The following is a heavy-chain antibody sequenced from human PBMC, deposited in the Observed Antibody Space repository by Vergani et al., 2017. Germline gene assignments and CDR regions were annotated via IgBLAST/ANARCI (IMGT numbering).Heavy chain of an antibody. CDR3: ARGGRYSASWAPFDY. V-gene: IGHV1-18*01. CDR2: ISAYNGNT. J-gene: IGHJ4*02. D-gene: IGHD6-13*01. CDR1: NYTFIDYG. Sequence: QVQLVQSEAAVKKPEASVKVSCKASNYTFIDYGISWVRQAPGQGLEWMGWISAYNGNTNYAPKFQGRVTMTTDTTTSTAYMDLSSLTSDDTAVYYCARGGRYSASWAPFDYWGQGTLVTVSS.